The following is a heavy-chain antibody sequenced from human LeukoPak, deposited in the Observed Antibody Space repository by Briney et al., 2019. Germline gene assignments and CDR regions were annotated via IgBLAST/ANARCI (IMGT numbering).Heavy chain of an antibody. CDR1: GFTFSSYA. CDR2: ISYDGSNK. CDR3: ARDGDLWELLFYFDY. D-gene: IGHD1-26*01. J-gene: IGHJ4*02. V-gene: IGHV3-30-3*01. Sequence: PGGSLRLSCAASGFTFSSYAMHWVRQAPGKGLEWVAVISYDGSNKYYADSVKGRFTISRDNSKNTLYLQMNSLRAEDTAVYYCARDGDLWELLFYFDYWAREPWSPSPQ.